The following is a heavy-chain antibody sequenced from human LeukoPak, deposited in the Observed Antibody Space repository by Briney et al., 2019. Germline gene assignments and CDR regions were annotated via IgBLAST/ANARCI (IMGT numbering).Heavy chain of an antibody. D-gene: IGHD3-10*01. CDR2: INSDGSST. J-gene: IGHJ4*02. CDR3: ARARYYYGSGSQNRIDY. Sequence: PGGSLRLSCAASGFTFSSYWMHWVRQAPGKGLVWVSRINSDGSSTSYADSVKGRFTISRGNAKNTLYLQMNSLRAEDTAVYYCARARYYYGSGSQNRIDYWGQGTLVTVSS. CDR1: GFTFSSYW. V-gene: IGHV3-74*01.